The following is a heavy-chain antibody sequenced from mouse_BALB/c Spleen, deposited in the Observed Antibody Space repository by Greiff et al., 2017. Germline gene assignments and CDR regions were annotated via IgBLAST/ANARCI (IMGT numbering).Heavy chain of an antibody. J-gene: IGHJ4*01. CDR1: GYSITSGYY. CDR3: ARGGGYDGYYYYAMDY. Sequence: EESGPGLVKPSQSLSLTCSVTGYSITSGYYWNWIRQFPGNKLEWMGYISYDGSNNYNPSLKNRISITRDTSKNQFFLKLNSVTTEDTATYYCARGGGYDGYYYYAMDYWGQGTSVTVSS. D-gene: IGHD2-3*01. V-gene: IGHV3-6*02. CDR2: ISYDGSN.